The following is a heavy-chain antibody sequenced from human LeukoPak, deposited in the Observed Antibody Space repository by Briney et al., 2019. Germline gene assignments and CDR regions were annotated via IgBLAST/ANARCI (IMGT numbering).Heavy chain of an antibody. D-gene: IGHD6-19*01. CDR2: ISDSGAGT. V-gene: IGHV3-23*01. J-gene: IGHJ4*02. Sequence: GGSLRHSCAASGFTFSNYVISWVRPAPGKGLEWVSAISDSGAGTYYADSVKGRFTISRDNSKNTVYVQMNSLRAEDTAVYYCTKTGDSGWFNDYWGRGTLVTVTS. CDR1: GFTFSNYV. CDR3: TKTGDSGWFNDY.